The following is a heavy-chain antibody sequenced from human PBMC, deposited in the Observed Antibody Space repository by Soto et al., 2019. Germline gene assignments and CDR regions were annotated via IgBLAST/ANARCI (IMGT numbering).Heavy chain of an antibody. Sequence: QVQLVQSGAEVKKPGASVKVSCKVSGYTLTELTMHWVRRAPGKGLEWMGGFDPEDGETIYAQKFQGRVTMTEDTSTDTAYMELSSLRSEDTAVYYCATPNSGDYYYGMDVWGQGTTVTVSS. J-gene: IGHJ6*02. CDR1: GYTLTELT. V-gene: IGHV1-24*01. CDR2: FDPEDGET. D-gene: IGHD2-15*01. CDR3: ATPNSGDYYYGMDV.